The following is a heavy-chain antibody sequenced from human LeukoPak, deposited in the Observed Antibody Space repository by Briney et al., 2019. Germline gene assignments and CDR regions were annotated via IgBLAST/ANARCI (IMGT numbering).Heavy chain of an antibody. D-gene: IGHD2-2*01. CDR1: GFTFSDYY. J-gene: IGHJ4*02. V-gene: IGHV3-69-1*02. CDR3: ARALISGYCSSTSCYGFDY. Sequence: GGSLRLSCAASGFTFSDYYMNWVRQASGKGLEWVSSISSRSTIYYADSVKGRFTISRDNAKNSLYLQMKSLGAEDTAVYYCARALISGYCSSTSCYGFDYWGQGTLVTVSS. CDR2: ISSRSTI.